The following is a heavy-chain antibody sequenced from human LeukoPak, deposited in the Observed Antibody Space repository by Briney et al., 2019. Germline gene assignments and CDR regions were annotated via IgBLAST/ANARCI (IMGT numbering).Heavy chain of an antibody. V-gene: IGHV5-51*01. D-gene: IGHD2-15*01. J-gene: IGHJ4*02. CDR1: GYSFTSYW. CDR3: ASGYCSGGSCYSRFDY. CDR2: IYPGDSDT. Sequence: GESLKISCKGSGYSFTSYWIGWVRQMPGKGLEWMGIIYPGDSDTRYSPSFQGQVTISADKSISTAYLQWSSLRASDTAMYYCASGYCSGGSCYSRFDYWGQGTLVTVSS.